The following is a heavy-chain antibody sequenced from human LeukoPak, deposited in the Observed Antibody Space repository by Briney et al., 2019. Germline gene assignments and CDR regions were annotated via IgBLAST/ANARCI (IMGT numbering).Heavy chain of an antibody. V-gene: IGHV3-48*03. J-gene: IGHJ6*03. D-gene: IGHD5-18*01. CDR3: AREGGAAMVTWYYYYYYMDV. Sequence: GSLRLSCSASGFPFSRYEMNWVRQAPGEGLGVGLYISRSGSTIYYADSVKGRFTISRDNAENSLYLQMNSLRAEDTAVYYCAREGGAAMVTWYYYYYYMDVWGKGTTVTVSS. CDR2: ISRSGSTI. CDR1: GFPFSRYE.